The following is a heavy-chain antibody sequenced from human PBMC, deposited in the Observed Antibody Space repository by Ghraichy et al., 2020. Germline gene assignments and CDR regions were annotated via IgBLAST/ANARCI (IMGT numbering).Heavy chain of an antibody. CDR1: GGSISSYY. CDR3: ARRTAAAGLYNWFDP. Sequence: SQTLALTCTVSGGSISSYYWSWIRQPPGKGLEWIGYIYYSGSTNYNPSLKSRVTISVDTSKNQFSLKLSSVTAADTAVYYCARRTAAAGLYNWFDPWGQGTLVTVSS. V-gene: IGHV4-59*01. CDR2: IYYSGST. D-gene: IGHD6-13*01. J-gene: IGHJ5*02.